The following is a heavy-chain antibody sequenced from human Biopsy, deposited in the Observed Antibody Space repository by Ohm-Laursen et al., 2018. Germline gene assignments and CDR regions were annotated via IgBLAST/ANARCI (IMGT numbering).Heavy chain of an antibody. CDR1: GYKFTSYG. J-gene: IGHJ4*02. CDR2: ISGYNGNT. CDR3: ARKSFYESGGFDY. Sequence: ASVKVSCKPSGYKFTSYGMSWVRQAPGQGFEWMGRISGYNGNTNYAQKFQGRITMTIDAATSTGYMDLRSLKSDDTAIYYCARKSFYESGGFDYWGQGTLVSVS. D-gene: IGHD3-22*01. V-gene: IGHV1-18*01.